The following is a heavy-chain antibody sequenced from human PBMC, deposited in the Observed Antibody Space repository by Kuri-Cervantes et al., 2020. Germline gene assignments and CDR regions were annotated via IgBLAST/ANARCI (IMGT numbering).Heavy chain of an antibody. CDR1: GFIVTSNY. J-gene: IGHJ6*03. Sequence: GGSLRLSCAASGFIVTSNYMSWVRQAPGKGLEWVSYISSSGSTIYYADSVKGRFTISRDNAKNSLYLQMNSLRAEDTAVYYCTRDLDYYYYYMDVWGKGTTVTVSS. V-gene: IGHV3-11*01. CDR2: ISSSGSTI. D-gene: IGHD3-16*01. CDR3: TRDLDYYYYYMDV.